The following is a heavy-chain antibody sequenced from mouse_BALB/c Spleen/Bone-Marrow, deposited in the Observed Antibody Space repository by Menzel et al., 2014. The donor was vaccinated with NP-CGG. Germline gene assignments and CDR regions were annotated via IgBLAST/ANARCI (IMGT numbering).Heavy chain of an antibody. CDR2: INPSTGYT. D-gene: IGHD1-1*01. Sequence: QVQLQQSGAELAKPGASVKMSCRASGYTFTSYWMHWVKQRPGQGLEWIGYINPSTGYTEYNQKFKDKATLTADKSSSTAYMQLSSLTSEDSAVYYCARRGLLRYFDYWGQGTTLTVSS. J-gene: IGHJ2*01. CDR1: GYTFTSYW. CDR3: ARRGLLRYFDY. V-gene: IGHV1-7*01.